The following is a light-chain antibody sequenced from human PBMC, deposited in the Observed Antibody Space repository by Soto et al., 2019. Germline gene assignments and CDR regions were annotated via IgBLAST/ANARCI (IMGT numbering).Light chain of an antibody. J-gene: IGKJ1*01. CDR2: GAS. V-gene: IGKV3-20*01. CDR1: QSISSSY. Sequence: EIVLTQSPGTLSLSPGERATLSCRASQSISSSYLAWYQQIPGQAPRLLIYGASSRATGIPDRFSGSGSGTDFTLTISRLEPEDFAVYYCQQYTGVPWTFGQGIKVELK. CDR3: QQYTGVPWT.